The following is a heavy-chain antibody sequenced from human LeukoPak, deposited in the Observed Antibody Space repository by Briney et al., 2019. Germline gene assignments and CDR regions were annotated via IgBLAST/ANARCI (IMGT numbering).Heavy chain of an antibody. J-gene: IGHJ6*03. CDR2: IIPIFGTA. V-gene: IGHV1-69*01. CDR3: ARPPFTVTTSAPYYYYYYMDV. D-gene: IGHD4-17*01. Sequence: SVKVSCKASGGTFSSYAISWVRQAPGQGLEWMGGIIPIFGTANYAQKFQGRVTITADESTCTAYMELSSLRSEDTAVYYCARPPFTVTTSAPYYYYYYMDVWGKGTTVTVSS. CDR1: GGTFSSYA.